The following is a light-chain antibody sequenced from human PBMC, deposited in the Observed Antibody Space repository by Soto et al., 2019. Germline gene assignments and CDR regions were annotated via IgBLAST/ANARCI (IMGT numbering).Light chain of an antibody. Sequence: EIVLTQSPATLSSFPGDRVTLSCRASQTVNNNYLAWCQKKPGQDPRILIYGASRRATGIPDRFSGSASGTDFNLTISRLETEDFAVYLCQQYSDLTMTFGQGTRLEIK. CDR1: QTVNNNY. J-gene: IGKJ5*01. CDR3: QQYSDLTMT. V-gene: IGKV3-20*01. CDR2: GAS.